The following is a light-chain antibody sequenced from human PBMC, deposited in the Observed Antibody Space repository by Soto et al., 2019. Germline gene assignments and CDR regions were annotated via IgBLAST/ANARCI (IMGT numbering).Light chain of an antibody. Sequence: DIQMTQSPSSLSASVGDRVTITCRASQSISTYLSWYQQKPGRAPNLLIYTASSLRIGVPSRFSGSGAGTEVTLTISSLQPADFAIYYCEQRYSTPQVTFGGGTKVEIK. CDR3: EQRYSTPQVT. CDR2: TAS. CDR1: QSISTY. J-gene: IGKJ4*01. V-gene: IGKV1-39*01.